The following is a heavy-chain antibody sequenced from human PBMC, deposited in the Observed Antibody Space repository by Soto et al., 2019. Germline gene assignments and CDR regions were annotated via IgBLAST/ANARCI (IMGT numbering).Heavy chain of an antibody. CDR2: IYHSGST. D-gene: IGHD3-22*01. CDR3: ADSGYYLNSGMDV. V-gene: IGHV4-30-2*01. Sequence: SETLSLTCAVSGGSISSGGYSWSWIRQPPGKGLEWIGYIYHSGSTYYNPSLRSRVTISVDRSKNQFSLKLSSVTAADTAVYYCADSGYYLNSGMDVWGQGTTVTVSS. J-gene: IGHJ6*02. CDR1: GGSISSGGYS.